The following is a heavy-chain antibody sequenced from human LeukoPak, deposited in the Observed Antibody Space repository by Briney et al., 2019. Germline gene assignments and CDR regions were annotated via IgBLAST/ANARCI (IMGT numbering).Heavy chain of an antibody. D-gene: IGHD2-8*01. J-gene: IGHJ4*02. CDR1: GYTFPTSG. CDR2: ISVYNHNT. CDR3: ARTNLDCKNGVCYDY. Sequence: ASVTVSFKASGYTFPTSGISWVRQAPGQGREGMGWISVYNHNTNYAQKFQGRVTVTTDTSTRTAYMELRSLRSDDTAVYYCARTNLDCKNGVCYDYWGQGTLVTVSS. V-gene: IGHV1-18*01.